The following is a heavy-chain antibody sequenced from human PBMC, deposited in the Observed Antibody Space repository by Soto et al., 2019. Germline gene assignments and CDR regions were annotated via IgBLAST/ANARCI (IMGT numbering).Heavy chain of an antibody. CDR2: ISYDGSNK. V-gene: IGHV3-30*18. CDR3: AKDTYYYDSSGYYVFDY. Sequence: GSLRLSCAASGFKFYHYGMHWVRQAPGKGLEWVAVISYDGSNKYYADSVEGRFTISRDNSKSTVYLQMNSLRAEDTAIYYCAKDTYYYDSSGYYVFDYWGQGALVTVS. J-gene: IGHJ4*02. CDR1: GFKFYHYG. D-gene: IGHD3-22*01.